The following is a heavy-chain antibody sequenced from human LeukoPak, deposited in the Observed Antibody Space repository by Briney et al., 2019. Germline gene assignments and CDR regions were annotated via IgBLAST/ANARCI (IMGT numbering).Heavy chain of an antibody. CDR1: GGSIFGYY. CDR3: ARFPGYCTGGSCYSLAGGDWFDP. J-gene: IGHJ5*02. V-gene: IGHV4-59*08. CDR2: IYYSGST. Sequence: SETLSLTCTVSGGSIFGYYFNWIRQAPGKGLEWIGYIYYSGSTNYNPSLKSRVTISVDTSKNQFSLKLNSVTAADTAVYYCARFPGYCTGGSCYSLAGGDWFDPWGQGTLVTVSS. D-gene: IGHD2-15*01.